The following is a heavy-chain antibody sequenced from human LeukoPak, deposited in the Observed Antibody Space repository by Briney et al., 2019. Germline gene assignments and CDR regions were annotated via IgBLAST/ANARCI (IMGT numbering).Heavy chain of an antibody. CDR3: ARAVGVTAIHNAFDI. J-gene: IGHJ3*02. V-gene: IGHV3-66*02. CDR1: GFTVSSNY. CDR2: IYSGGGT. Sequence: GGSLRLSCAASGFTVSSNYMSWVRQAPGKGLEWVSVIYSGGGTDYADSVKGRFTISRDNSKHPLYLQMNSLRAEDTAVYYCARAVGVTAIHNAFDIWGQGTMVTVSS. D-gene: IGHD2-21*02.